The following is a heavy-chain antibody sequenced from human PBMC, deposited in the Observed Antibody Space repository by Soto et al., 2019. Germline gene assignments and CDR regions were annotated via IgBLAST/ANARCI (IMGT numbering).Heavy chain of an antibody. CDR3: DCGRWDFSIASDIGGFDV. Sequence: PSETLSLTCTVSGGSISSGDYYWSWIRQPPGKGLEWIGYIYYSGSTYYNPSLKSRVTISVDTSKNQFSLKLSSVTAADTAVYYGDCGRWDFSIASDIGGFDVWGQGTMVTVSS. D-gene: IGHD6-13*01. CDR2: IYYSGST. V-gene: IGHV4-30-4*01. CDR1: GGSISSGDYY. J-gene: IGHJ3*01.